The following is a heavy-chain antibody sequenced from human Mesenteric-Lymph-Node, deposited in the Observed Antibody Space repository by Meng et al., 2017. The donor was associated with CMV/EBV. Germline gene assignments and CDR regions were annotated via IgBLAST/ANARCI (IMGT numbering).Heavy chain of an antibody. CDR1: GFSLSTSGMC. J-gene: IGHJ4*02. V-gene: IGHV2-70*20. Sequence: SGPTLVKPTQTLTLTCTFSGFSLSTSGMCVTWVRQPPGKALEWLALIDWEDDKYYSTSLKTRLTISKGTSKNQVVLTMTNMDPVDTGSYYCARAYSTSSGEFDYWGQGTLGTVSS. D-gene: IGHD6-6*01. CDR2: IDWEDDK. CDR3: ARAYSTSSGEFDY.